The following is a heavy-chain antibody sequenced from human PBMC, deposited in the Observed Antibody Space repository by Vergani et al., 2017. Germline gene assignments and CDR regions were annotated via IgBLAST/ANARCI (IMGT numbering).Heavy chain of an antibody. CDR3: ARAGHLNYYYYGMDV. CDR2: INPSGGST. CDR1: GYPFTSYY. Sequence: QVQLVQSGAEVKKPGASVKVSCTASGYPFTSYYMHWVRQAPGQGLEWMGIINPSGGSTSYAQKFQGRVTMTRDTSTSTVYMELSSLRSEDTAVYYCARAGHLNYYYYGMDVWGQGTTVTVSS. J-gene: IGHJ6*02. V-gene: IGHV1-46*03.